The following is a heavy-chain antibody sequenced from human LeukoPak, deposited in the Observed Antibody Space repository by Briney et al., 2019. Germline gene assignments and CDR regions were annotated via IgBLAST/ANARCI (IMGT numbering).Heavy chain of an antibody. CDR2: IYSGGST. J-gene: IGHJ4*02. D-gene: IGHD3-22*01. CDR1: GFTVSSNY. CDR3: ARGHDYDSSVAY. Sequence: PGGSLRLSCAASGFTVSSNYMSWVRQAPGKGLEWVSVIYSGGSTYYADSVKGRFTISRDNSKNTVDLQMNSLRAGDTAVYYCARGHDYDSSVAYWGQGTLVTVSS. V-gene: IGHV3-66*01.